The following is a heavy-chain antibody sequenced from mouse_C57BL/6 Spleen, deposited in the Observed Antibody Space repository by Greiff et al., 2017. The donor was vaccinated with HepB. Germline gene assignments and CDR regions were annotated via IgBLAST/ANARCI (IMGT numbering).Heavy chain of an antibody. CDR2: IDPANGNT. V-gene: IGHV14-3*01. Sequence: VQLQQSVAELVRPGASVKLSCTASGFNIKNTYMPWVKQRPEQGLEWIGRIDPANGNTKYAPKFQGKATITADTSSNTAYLQLSSLTSEDTAIYYCAIYYYGSSYRYFDVWGTGTTVTVSS. J-gene: IGHJ1*03. CDR1: GFNIKNTY. D-gene: IGHD1-1*01. CDR3: AIYYYGSSYRYFDV.